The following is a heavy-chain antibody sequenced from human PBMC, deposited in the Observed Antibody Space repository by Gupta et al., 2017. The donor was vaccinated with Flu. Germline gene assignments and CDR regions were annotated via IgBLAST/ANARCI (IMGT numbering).Heavy chain of an antibody. CDR3: ARDPPTSGYDSSGLLDY. CDR2: ISANNGNT. D-gene: IGHD3-22*01. CDR1: TFTSYG. V-gene: IGHV1-18*01. Sequence: TFTSYGISWVRHDPGQGLEWMGWISANNGNTKFVHKFQDRVTLTTDSSTTTAYMDPRSLRSDDTAVYYCARDPPTSGYDSSGLLDYWGQRPLVTVSS. J-gene: IGHJ4*02.